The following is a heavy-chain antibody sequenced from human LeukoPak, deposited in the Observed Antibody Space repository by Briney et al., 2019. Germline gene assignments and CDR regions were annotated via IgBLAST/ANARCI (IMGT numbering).Heavy chain of an antibody. CDR3: AKDRRHTVSGGYFDL. CDR2: ISTSSRYI. CDR1: GFTFSSYS. D-gene: IGHD3-10*01. V-gene: IGHV3-21*04. Sequence: PGGSLRLSCAASGFTFSSYSMNWVRQAPGKGLEWVASISTSSRYIYYADSVKGRFTISRDNAKKSLYLQMNSLRAGDTALYYCAKDRRHTVSGGYFDLWGRGTLVIVSS. J-gene: IGHJ2*01.